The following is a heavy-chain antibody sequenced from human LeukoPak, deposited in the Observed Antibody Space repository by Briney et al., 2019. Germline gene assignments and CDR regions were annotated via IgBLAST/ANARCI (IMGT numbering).Heavy chain of an antibody. D-gene: IGHD6-19*01. Sequence: SETLSLTCAVYGGSFSGYYWSWIRQPPGKELEWIGEINHSGSTNYNPSLKSRVTISVDTSKNQFSLKLSSVTAADTAVYYCARLPRAYSSGWYYFDYWGQGTLVTVSS. CDR1: GGSFSGYY. CDR2: INHSGST. V-gene: IGHV4-34*01. J-gene: IGHJ4*02. CDR3: ARLPRAYSSGWYYFDY.